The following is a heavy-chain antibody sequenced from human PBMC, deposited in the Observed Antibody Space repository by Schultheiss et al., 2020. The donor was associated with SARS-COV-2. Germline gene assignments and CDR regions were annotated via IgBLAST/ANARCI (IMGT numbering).Heavy chain of an antibody. Sequence: KVSCKGSGYSFTTYWIAWVRQMPGKGLEWMGIIYPGDSDTRYSPSFQGQVTISPVKSISTAYLPWSSLNASDTAMYYCARYAQGYFDYWGQGTLVTVSS. CDR3: ARYAQGYFDY. CDR2: IYPGDSDT. D-gene: IGHD2-2*01. CDR1: GYSFTTYW. V-gene: IGHV5-51*01. J-gene: IGHJ4*02.